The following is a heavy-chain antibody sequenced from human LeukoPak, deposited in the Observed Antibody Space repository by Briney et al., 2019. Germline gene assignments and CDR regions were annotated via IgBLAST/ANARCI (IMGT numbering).Heavy chain of an antibody. CDR3: ARIAVAASYGYYAMDV. CDR1: GGSVSSSTHY. D-gene: IGHD6-19*01. CDR2: IFYSGST. V-gene: IGHV4-61*03. Sequence: SETLSLTCTVSGGSVSSSTHYWSWIRQPPGKGLECIGYIFYSGSTNYNPSLKSRVTMSVDTSKNHFSLKLSSVTAADTAVYYCARIAVAASYGYYAMDVWGQGTTVTVSS. J-gene: IGHJ6*02.